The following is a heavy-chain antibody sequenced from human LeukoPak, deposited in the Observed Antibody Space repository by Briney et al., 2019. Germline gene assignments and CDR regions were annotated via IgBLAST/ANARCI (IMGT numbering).Heavy chain of an antibody. D-gene: IGHD1-1*01. CDR3: AKVSGTVDY. CDR2: ISYDGSNK. J-gene: IGHJ4*02. CDR1: GFTFSSCG. Sequence: GGSLRLSCAASGFTFSSCGMHWVRQAPGKGLEWVAVISYDGSNKYYADSVKGRFTISRDNSKNTLYLQMNSLRAEDTAVYYCAKVSGTVDYWGQGTLVTVSS. V-gene: IGHV3-30*18.